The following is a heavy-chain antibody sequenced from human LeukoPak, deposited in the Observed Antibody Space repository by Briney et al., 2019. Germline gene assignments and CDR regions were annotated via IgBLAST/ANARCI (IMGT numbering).Heavy chain of an antibody. Sequence: GGSLRLSCAASGFTFSSYNMNWVRQAPGKGLEWVGRIKSKTDGGTTDYAAPVKGRFTISRDDSKNTLYLQMNSLKTEDTAAYYCTTYYYDFWSGYHSDYWGQGTLVTVSS. J-gene: IGHJ4*02. CDR2: IKSKTDGGTT. CDR3: TTYYYDFWSGYHSDY. CDR1: GFTFSSYN. V-gene: IGHV3-15*07. D-gene: IGHD3-3*01.